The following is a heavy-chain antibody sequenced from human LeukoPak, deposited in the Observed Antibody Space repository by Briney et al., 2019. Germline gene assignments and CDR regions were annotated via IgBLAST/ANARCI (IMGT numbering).Heavy chain of an antibody. J-gene: IGHJ4*02. CDR1: GFTFSSYA. CDR2: ISGSGDNT. CDR3: AKGSYYDSRGTYYFDY. D-gene: IGHD3-22*01. V-gene: IGHV3-23*01. Sequence: GGSLRLSCAASGFTFSSYAMSWVRQAPGKGLEWVSAISGSGDNTYYADSVKGRFTVSRDNSKNTLYLQMNSLRAEDTALYYWAKGSYYDSRGTYYFDYGGQETLAPVSS.